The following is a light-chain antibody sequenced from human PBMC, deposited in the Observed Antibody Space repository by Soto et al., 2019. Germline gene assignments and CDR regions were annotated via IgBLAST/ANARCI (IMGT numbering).Light chain of an antibody. CDR3: CSYAGTNWV. Sequence: QSVLTQPASVSGSPGQSITISCTGTSSDVGRYNLVSWYQQHPGKAPKVMIYEVTKRPSGVSDRFSGSKSGDTASLTISGLQAEDEADYYCCSYAGTNWVFGGGTKLTVL. CDR2: EVT. V-gene: IGLV2-23*02. CDR1: SSDVGRYNL. J-gene: IGLJ3*02.